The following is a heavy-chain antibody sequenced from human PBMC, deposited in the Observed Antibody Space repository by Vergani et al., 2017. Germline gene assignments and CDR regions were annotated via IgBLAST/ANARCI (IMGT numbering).Heavy chain of an antibody. J-gene: IGHJ4*02. Sequence: QVQLQESGPGLVKPSETLSLTCTVSGGSISSYYWSWIRQPPGKGLEWIGYIYYSGSTNYNPSLKSRVTISVDTSKNQFSLKLSSVTAADTAVYYCARSPSGWYPPFDDWGQGTLVTVSS. V-gene: IGHV4-59*01. D-gene: IGHD6-19*01. CDR2: IYYSGST. CDR3: ARSPSGWYPPFDD. CDR1: GGSISSYY.